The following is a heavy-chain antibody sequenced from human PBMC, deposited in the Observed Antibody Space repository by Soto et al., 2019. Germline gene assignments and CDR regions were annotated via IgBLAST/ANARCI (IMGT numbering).Heavy chain of an antibody. D-gene: IGHD6-19*01. V-gene: IGHV3-30*18. CDR2: VSNDGSNK. CDR1: GFTFSSYV. J-gene: IGHJ4*02. CDR3: AKVLLTYTSGWYHPPFHY. Sequence: QVQLVESGGGVVQPGRSLRLSCAASGFTFSSYVMHWVRQAPGKGLEWVAVVSNDGSNKDYADSVKGRFTISRDNSKNPLYLPMNSLRAEDTAVYYCAKVLLTYTSGWYHPPFHYWGQGTLVTVSS.